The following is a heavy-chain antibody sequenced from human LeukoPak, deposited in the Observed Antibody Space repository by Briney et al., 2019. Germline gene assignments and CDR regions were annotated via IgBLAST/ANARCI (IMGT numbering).Heavy chain of an antibody. Sequence: ASVKVSCKASGGTFSSYAISWVRQAPGQGLEWMGGIILIFGTANYAQKFQGRVTITADESTSTAYMELSSLRSEDTAVYYCALSLPDDYGAPYYYYGMDVWGQGTTVTVSS. D-gene: IGHD4-17*01. V-gene: IGHV1-69*13. CDR3: ALSLPDDYGAPYYYYGMDV. J-gene: IGHJ6*02. CDR1: GGTFSSYA. CDR2: IILIFGTA.